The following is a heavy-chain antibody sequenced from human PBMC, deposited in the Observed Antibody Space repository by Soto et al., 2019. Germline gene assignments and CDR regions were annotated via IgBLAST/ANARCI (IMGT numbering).Heavy chain of an antibody. V-gene: IGHV4-34*01. CDR3: ARGGSGTYYSFGY. J-gene: IGHJ4*02. D-gene: IGHD1-7*01. Sequence: SETLSLTCAVYGGSFSGYYWSWIRQTPGKGLEWIGEINHSGNTNYNPSLKSRVTISADTSKNQFSLKLTSVTAADRAVYYCARGGSGTYYSFGYWGQGTLVTVSS. CDR1: GGSFSGYY. CDR2: INHSGNT.